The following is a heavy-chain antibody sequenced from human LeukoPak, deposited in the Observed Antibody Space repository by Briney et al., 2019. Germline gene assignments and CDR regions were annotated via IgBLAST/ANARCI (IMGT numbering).Heavy chain of an antibody. Sequence: SETLSLTCTVSGGSISSSSYYWGWIRQPPGKGLEWIGSIYYSGSTYYNPSLKSRVTISVDTSKNQFSLKLSSVTAADTAVYYCARVSWDYYDSSGFFDYWGQGTLVTVSS. CDR3: ARVSWDYYDSSGFFDY. CDR2: IYYSGST. V-gene: IGHV4-39*01. J-gene: IGHJ4*02. CDR1: GGSISSSSYY. D-gene: IGHD3-22*01.